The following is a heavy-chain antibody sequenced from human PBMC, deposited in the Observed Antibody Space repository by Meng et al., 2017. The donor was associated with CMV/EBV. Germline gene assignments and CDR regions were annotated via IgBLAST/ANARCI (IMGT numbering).Heavy chain of an antibody. D-gene: IGHD3-22*01. CDR1: RSVSSGNYY. CDR3: AREDYYDSSHWIIDS. J-gene: IGHJ4*02. V-gene: IGHV4-61*01. Sequence: RSVSSGNYYWSWIRQPPGKGLEWIGYIYYTGSTNYYPSLKSRVTISVDTSKNQFSLKLISVTAADTAVYYCAREDYYDSSHWIIDSWGQGTLVTVSS. CDR2: IYYTGST.